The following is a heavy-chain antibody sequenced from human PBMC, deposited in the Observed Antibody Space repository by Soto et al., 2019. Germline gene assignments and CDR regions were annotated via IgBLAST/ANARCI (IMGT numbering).Heavy chain of an antibody. V-gene: IGHV1-69*06. CDR2: IIPIFGTA. D-gene: IGHD3-22*01. CDR1: GGTFSSYA. Sequence: GASVKVSCKASGGTFSSYAISWVRQAPGQGLEWMGGIIPIFGTANYAQKFQGRVTITADKSTSTAYMELSSLRSEDTAVYYCARSYYYDSSGYYWYFQHWGQGTLVTVSS. J-gene: IGHJ1*01. CDR3: ARSYYYDSSGYYWYFQH.